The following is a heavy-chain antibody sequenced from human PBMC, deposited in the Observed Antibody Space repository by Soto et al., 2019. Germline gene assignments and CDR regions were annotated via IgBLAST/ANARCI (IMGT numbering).Heavy chain of an antibody. D-gene: IGHD4-17*01. V-gene: IGHV1-18*01. Sequence: QVQLVQSGAEVKKPGASVKVSCKASGYTFTSYGISWVRQAPGQGLEGMGWISAYNGNTNYAQKLQGRVTMTTDTSTSTAYMELRSLRSDDTAVYYCAREGTTVTTDNTNWFDPWGQGTLVTVSS. CDR1: GYTFTSYG. CDR3: AREGTTVTTDNTNWFDP. CDR2: ISAYNGNT. J-gene: IGHJ5*02.